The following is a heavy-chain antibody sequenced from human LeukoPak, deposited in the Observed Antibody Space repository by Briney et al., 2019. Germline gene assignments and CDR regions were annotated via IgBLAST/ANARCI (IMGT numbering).Heavy chain of an antibody. D-gene: IGHD5-12*01. CDR3: ASGTVASMDI. CDR1: GGTFNSYT. CDR2: IIPIFATT. V-gene: IGHV1-69*13. Sequence: SVKVSCKASGGTFNSYTINWVRQAPGQGPEWMGGIIPIFATTNYAQKFQGRVTITADESTSTAYMELSSLSSEDTAVYYCASGTVASMDIWGQGTMVTVSS. J-gene: IGHJ3*02.